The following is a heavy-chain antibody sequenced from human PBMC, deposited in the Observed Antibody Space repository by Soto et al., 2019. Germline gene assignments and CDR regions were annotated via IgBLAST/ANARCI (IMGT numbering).Heavy chain of an antibody. CDR3: AREKGITMVRGAHYYYYMDV. J-gene: IGHJ6*03. V-gene: IGHV1-69*04. Sequence: SVKVSCKASGGTFSSYTISWVRQAPGQGLEWMGRIIPILGIANYAQKFQGRVTITADKSTSTAYMELSSLRSEDTAVYYCAREKGITMVRGAHYYYYMDVWGKGTTVTVSS. D-gene: IGHD3-10*01. CDR1: GGTFSSYT. CDR2: IIPILGIA.